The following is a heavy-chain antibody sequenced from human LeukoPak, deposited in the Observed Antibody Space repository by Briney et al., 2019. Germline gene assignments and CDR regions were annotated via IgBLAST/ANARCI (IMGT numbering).Heavy chain of an antibody. D-gene: IGHD1-26*01. CDR2: ISSSSSYI. V-gene: IGHV3-21*01. J-gene: IGHJ4*02. Sequence: GGSLRLSCAASGFNFSSYGMHWVRQAPGKGLEWVSSISSSSSYIYYADSVKGRFTISRDNAKNSLYLQMNSLRAEDTAVYYCARGNSGSYLVDWGQGTLVTVSS. CDR1: GFNFSSYG. CDR3: ARGNSGSYLVD.